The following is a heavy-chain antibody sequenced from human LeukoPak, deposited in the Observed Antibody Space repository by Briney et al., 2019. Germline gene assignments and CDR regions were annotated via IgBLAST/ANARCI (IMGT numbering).Heavy chain of an antibody. D-gene: IGHD6-19*01. CDR2: ISSSGSYI. Sequence: KPGGSLRLSCAASGFTFSSYTMNWARQAPGKGLEWVSSISSSGSYIYYADSVKGRFTLSRDNAKNSLYLQMNSLRAEDTAVYYCARKIAVAGSDAFDIWGQGTMVTVSS. CDR3: ARKIAVAGSDAFDI. V-gene: IGHV3-21*01. J-gene: IGHJ3*02. CDR1: GFTFSSYT.